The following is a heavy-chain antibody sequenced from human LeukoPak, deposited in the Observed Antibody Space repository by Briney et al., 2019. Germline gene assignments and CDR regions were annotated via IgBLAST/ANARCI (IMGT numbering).Heavy chain of an antibody. V-gene: IGHV4-38-2*02. CDR1: GYSISSGFY. D-gene: IGHD3-10*01. CDR3: ARTYYYGSGRYFDY. J-gene: IGHJ4*02. CDR2: MFHSGST. Sequence: SETLSLTCSASGYSISSGFYWGWIRQSPGKGLEWIGSMFHSGSTYYNPSLKSRVTISVDTSKNQFSLKLSSVTAADTAIYYCARTYYYGSGRYFDYWGQGTLVTVSS.